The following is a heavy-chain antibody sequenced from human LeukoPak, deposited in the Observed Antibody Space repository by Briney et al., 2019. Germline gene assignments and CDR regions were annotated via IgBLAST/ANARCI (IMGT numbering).Heavy chain of an antibody. CDR3: ARQSSPQATWYSSGWYYFDY. D-gene: IGHD6-19*01. CDR2: IYPGDSDT. J-gene: IGHJ4*02. CDR1: GYNFTIYW. Sequence: GESLKISCKGSGYNFTIYWIGWVRQMPGKGLEWMGIIYPGDSDTRYSPSFQGQVTISADKSISTAYLQWSSLKASDTAMYYCARQSSPQATWYSSGWYYFDYWGQGTLVTVSS. V-gene: IGHV5-51*01.